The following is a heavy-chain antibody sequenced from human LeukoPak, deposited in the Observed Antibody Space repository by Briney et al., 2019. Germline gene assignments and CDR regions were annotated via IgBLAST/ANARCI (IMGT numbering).Heavy chain of an antibody. D-gene: IGHD3-16*01. J-gene: IGHJ5*02. CDR2: ISAYHGNT. Sequence: ASVKVSCKAAVYTFNNYGISWVRQAPGQGLEWMEWISAYHGNTNYAQKLQGRVTMTKDTSTSTAYMELRSLRSDDTAVYYCARGFGELLVISWFDPWGQGTLVTVSS. V-gene: IGHV1-18*01. CDR1: VYTFNNYG. CDR3: ARGFGELLVISWFDP.